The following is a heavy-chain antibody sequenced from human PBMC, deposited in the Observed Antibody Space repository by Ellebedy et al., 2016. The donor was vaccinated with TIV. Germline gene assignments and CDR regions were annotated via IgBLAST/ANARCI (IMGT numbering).Heavy chain of an antibody. D-gene: IGHD7-27*01. CDR1: GYTFTSYG. V-gene: IGHV1-18*01. CDR3: ANNLARTGDFDY. Sequence: AASVKVSCKASGYTFTSYGISWVRQAPGQGLEWMGWISAYNGNTNYAQKFQGRVTLTRDTSISTAYMELTGLTFEDTAVYYCANNLARTGDFDYWGQGTLVTVSS. CDR2: ISAYNGNT. J-gene: IGHJ4*02.